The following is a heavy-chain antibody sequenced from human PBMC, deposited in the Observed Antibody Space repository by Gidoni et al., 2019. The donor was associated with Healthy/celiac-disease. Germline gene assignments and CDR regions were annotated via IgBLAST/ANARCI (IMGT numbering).Heavy chain of an antibody. CDR1: GYSFTTYF. CDR2: IYPGDSDT. D-gene: IGHD6-13*01. Sequence: VPLVQSGAAAKNPGASLRISCKGSGYSFTTYFIGWVRQMPGKGLEWMGIIYPGDSDTRYSPSFQGQVTISADKSISTAYLKWSSLKASDTAMYYCARGGYSSSWQSKYNWFDPWGQGTLVTVSS. CDR3: ARGGYSSSWQSKYNWFDP. V-gene: IGHV5-51*01. J-gene: IGHJ5*02.